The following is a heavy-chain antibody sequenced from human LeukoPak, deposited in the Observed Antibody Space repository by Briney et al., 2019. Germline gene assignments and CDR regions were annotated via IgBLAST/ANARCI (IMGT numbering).Heavy chain of an antibody. CDR1: GFTFSSYG. D-gene: IGHD3-10*01. CDR2: ISGSGGST. V-gene: IGHV3-23*01. J-gene: IGHJ5*02. Sequence: PGGSLRLSCAASGFTFSSYGMSWVRQAPGKGLEWVSAISGSGGSTYYADSVKGRFTISRDNSKNTLYLQMNSLRAEDTAVYYCAKDSVPDYYGSGSPGVNWFDPWGQGTLVTVSS. CDR3: AKDSVPDYYGSGSPGVNWFDP.